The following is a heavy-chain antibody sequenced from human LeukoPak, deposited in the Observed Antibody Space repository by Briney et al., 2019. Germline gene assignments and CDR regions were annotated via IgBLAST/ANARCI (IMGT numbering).Heavy chain of an antibody. CDR2: IRYDGSNK. CDR1: GFTFSSYV. J-gene: IGHJ6*04. Sequence: GGSLRLSCAASGFTFSSYVMHWVRQAPGKGLEWVAFIRYDGSNKYYADSVKGRFTISRDNSKNTLYLQMNSLRAEDTAVYYCARVGTFYYGSGSPGVMDVWGKGTTVTISS. D-gene: IGHD3-10*01. V-gene: IGHV3-30*02. CDR3: ARVGTFYYGSGSPGVMDV.